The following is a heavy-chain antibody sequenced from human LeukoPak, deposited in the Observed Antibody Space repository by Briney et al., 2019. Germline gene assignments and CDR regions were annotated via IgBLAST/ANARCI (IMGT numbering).Heavy chain of an antibody. Sequence: GGSLRLSCAASGFTLMSYDMSWVRQAPGKGLEWVAATSGSGVNPYYADSVRGRFTISRDNSQNTLYLQMDSLRAEDTALYYCAKEYSGYDFDYWGQGTLVTGSS. J-gene: IGHJ4*02. D-gene: IGHD5-12*01. CDR3: AKEYSGYDFDY. V-gene: IGHV3-23*01. CDR2: TSGSGVNP. CDR1: GFTLMSYD.